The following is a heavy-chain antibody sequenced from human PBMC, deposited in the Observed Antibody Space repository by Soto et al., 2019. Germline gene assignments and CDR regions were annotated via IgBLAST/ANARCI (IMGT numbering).Heavy chain of an antibody. Sequence: SETLSLTCTVSGGSISSYYWSWIRQPPGKGLEWIGYIYYSGSTNYNPSLKSRVTISVDTSKNQFSLKLSSVTAADTAVYYCAREVRIYYYGSVEVRDNWFDPWAREPWSPSPQ. CDR2: IYYSGST. V-gene: IGHV4-59*01. CDR1: GGSISSYY. J-gene: IGHJ5*02. CDR3: AREVRIYYYGSVEVRDNWFDP. D-gene: IGHD3-10*01.